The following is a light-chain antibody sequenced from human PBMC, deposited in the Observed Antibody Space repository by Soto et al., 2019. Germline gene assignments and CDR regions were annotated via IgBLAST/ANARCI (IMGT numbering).Light chain of an antibody. CDR2: DVS. Sequence: QSALTQPASVSGSPGQSITISCTGTSSDFGGYNYVSWYQQHPGKAPKLMIYDVSNRPSGVSNRFSGSKSGNTASLTISGRQAEDEADYYCSSYTSSSTLVVFGGGTKLTV. V-gene: IGLV2-14*01. J-gene: IGLJ2*01. CDR3: SSYTSSSTLVV. CDR1: SSDFGGYNY.